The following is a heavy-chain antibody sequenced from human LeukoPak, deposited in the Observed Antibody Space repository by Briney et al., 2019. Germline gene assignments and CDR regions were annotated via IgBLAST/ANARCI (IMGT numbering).Heavy chain of an antibody. D-gene: IGHD3-16*01. CDR2: INHSGST. V-gene: IGHV4-34*01. Sequence: SETLSLTCAVYGGSFSGYYWGWIRQPPGKGLEWIGEINHSGSTNYNPSLKSRVTISVDTSKNQFSLKLSSVTAADTAVYYCARLRWASDAFDIWGQGTMVTVSS. CDR3: ARLRWASDAFDI. CDR1: GGSFSGYY. J-gene: IGHJ3*02.